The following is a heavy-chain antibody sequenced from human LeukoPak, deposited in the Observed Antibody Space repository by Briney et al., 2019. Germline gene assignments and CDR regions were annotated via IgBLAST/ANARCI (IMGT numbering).Heavy chain of an antibody. J-gene: IGHJ2*01. CDR1: GFTFSSYA. D-gene: IGHD3-10*01. V-gene: IGHV3-23*01. CDR2: ISGSGGST. CDR3: AKDLGFGELSSSYWYFDL. Sequence: PGGSLRLSCAASGFTFSSYAMSWVRQAPGKGLEWVSAISGSGGSTYYADSVKGRFTISRDNSKNTLYLQMNSLRAEDTAVYYCAKDLGFGELSSSYWYFDLWGRGTQVTVSS.